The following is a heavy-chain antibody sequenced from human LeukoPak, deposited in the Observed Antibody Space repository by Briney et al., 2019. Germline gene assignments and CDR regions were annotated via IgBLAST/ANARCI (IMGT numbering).Heavy chain of an antibody. V-gene: IGHV3-21*01. CDR1: GFTFSSYA. J-gene: IGHJ4*02. CDR2: ISSSSSYI. D-gene: IGHD6-19*01. CDR3: ANIPSSGWYVGTGY. Sequence: KSGGSLRLSCAASGFTFSSYAMNWVRQAPGKGLEWVSSISSSSSYIYYADSVKGRFTISRDNAKNSLYLQMNSLRAEDTAVYYCANIPSSGWYVGTGYWGQGTLVTVSS.